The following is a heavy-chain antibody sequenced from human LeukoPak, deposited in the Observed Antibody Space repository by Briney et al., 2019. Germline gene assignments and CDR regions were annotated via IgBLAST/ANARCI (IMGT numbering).Heavy chain of an antibody. Sequence: SETLSLTCTVSGGSISSHYWSWIRQPPGKGLEWIGRIYTSGSTNYNPSLKSRVTMSVDTSKNQFSLKLSSVTAADTAVYYCARGHCSSTSCYTVLNWFDPWGQGTLVTVSS. CDR1: GGSISSHY. CDR3: ARGHCSSTSCYTVLNWFDP. J-gene: IGHJ5*02. D-gene: IGHD2-2*02. V-gene: IGHV4-4*07. CDR2: IYTSGST.